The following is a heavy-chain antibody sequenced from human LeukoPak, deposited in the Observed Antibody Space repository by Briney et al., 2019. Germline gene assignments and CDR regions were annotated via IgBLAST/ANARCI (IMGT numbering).Heavy chain of an antibody. J-gene: IGHJ4*02. Sequence: PGGSLRLSCAASGFTFSSYGMNWVRQAPRKGLEWVSYIRSSGSTIYYADSVKGRFTISRDNSKNTLYLQMNSLRAEDTAVYYCAPGGDYTFFDYWGQGTLVTVSS. CDR3: APGGDYTFFDY. CDR1: GFTFSSYG. CDR2: IRSSGSTI. V-gene: IGHV3-48*01. D-gene: IGHD4-17*01.